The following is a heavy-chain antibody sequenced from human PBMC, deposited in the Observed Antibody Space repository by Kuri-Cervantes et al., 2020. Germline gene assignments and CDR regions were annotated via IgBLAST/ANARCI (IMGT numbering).Heavy chain of an antibody. CDR3: AKEEGWGAAPDDY. CDR1: GFTFRTYG. CDR2: ISSSGSTI. V-gene: IGHV3-48*04. Sequence: GESLKISCAASGFTFRTYGMHCVRQAPGKGLEWVSYISSSGSTIHYAGSVKGRFIISRDNAKNSLYLQMNSLRGEDTAVYYCAKEEGWGAAPDDYWGQGTLVTVSS. J-gene: IGHJ4*02. D-gene: IGHD3-16*01.